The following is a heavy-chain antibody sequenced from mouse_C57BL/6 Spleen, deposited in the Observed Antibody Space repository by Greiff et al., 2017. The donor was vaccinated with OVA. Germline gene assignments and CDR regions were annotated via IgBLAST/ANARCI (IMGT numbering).Heavy chain of an antibody. Sequence: EVKLQESGPGLVKPSQSLSLTCSVTGYSITSGYYWNWIRQFPGNKLEWMGYISYDGSNNYNPSLKNRISITRDTSKNQFFLKLNSVTTEDTATYYCARLAYDYDGFAYWGQGTLVTVSA. CDR1: GYSITSGYY. CDR2: ISYDGSN. D-gene: IGHD2-4*01. V-gene: IGHV3-6*01. CDR3: ARLAYDYDGFAY. J-gene: IGHJ3*01.